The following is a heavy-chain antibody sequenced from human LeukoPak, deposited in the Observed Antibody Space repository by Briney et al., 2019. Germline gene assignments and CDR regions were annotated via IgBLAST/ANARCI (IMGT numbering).Heavy chain of an antibody. D-gene: IGHD1-26*01. J-gene: IGHJ3*02. CDR1: GFTFSSDW. CDR3: ARDQAPPFYSGSRHDAFDI. CDR2: ISTDGSST. V-gene: IGHV3-74*01. Sequence: GGSLRLSCAASGFTFSSDWMHWVRQAPGKGLVWVSRISTDGSSTYSADSVKGRFTISRDNAKNSLYLQMNSLRAEDTAVYYCARDQAPPFYSGSRHDAFDIWGQGTMVTVSS.